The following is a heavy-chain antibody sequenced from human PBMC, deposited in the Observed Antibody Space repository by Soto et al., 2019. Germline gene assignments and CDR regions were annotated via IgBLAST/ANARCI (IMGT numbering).Heavy chain of an antibody. J-gene: IGHJ4*02. Sequence: GGSLRLSCAASGFTFSSYSMNWVRQAPGKGLEWVSYISSSSSTIYYADSVKGRFTISRDNAKNSLYLQMNSLRAEDTDVYYWGGGEMYSSGRGGCFDYGGQETLVPVSS. D-gene: IGHD6-19*01. V-gene: IGHV3-48*01. CDR2: ISSSSSTI. CDR1: GFTFSSYS. CDR3: GGGEMYSSGRGGCFDY.